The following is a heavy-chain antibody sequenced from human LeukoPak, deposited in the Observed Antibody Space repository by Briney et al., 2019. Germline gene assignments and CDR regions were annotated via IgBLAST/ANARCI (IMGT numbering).Heavy chain of an antibody. CDR1: GGSFSGSY. D-gene: IGHD2-2*02. J-gene: IGHJ6*04. V-gene: IGHV4-34*01. Sequence: SETLSLTCAVYGGSFSGSYWSWIRQPPGKGLEWIGEINHSGSTNYNPSLKSRVTISVDTSKNQFSLKLSSVTAADTAVYYCARGRSRCSSTSCYISSPPGVWGKGTTVTVSS. CDR3: ARGRSRCSSTSCYISSPPGV. CDR2: INHSGST.